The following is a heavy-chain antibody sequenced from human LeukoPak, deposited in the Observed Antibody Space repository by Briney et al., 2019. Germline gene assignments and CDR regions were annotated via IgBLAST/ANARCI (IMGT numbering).Heavy chain of an antibody. Sequence: GASVKVSCKASGYTFTGYYMHWVRQAPGQGLEWMGWINPNSGGTNYAQKFQGRVTMTRDTSISTAYMELSRLRSDDTAVYYCARDRHVLLWFGDEPEIDYWGQGTLVTVSS. J-gene: IGHJ4*02. CDR3: ARDRHVLLWFGDEPEIDY. CDR2: INPNSGGT. V-gene: IGHV1-2*02. D-gene: IGHD3-10*01. CDR1: GYTFTGYY.